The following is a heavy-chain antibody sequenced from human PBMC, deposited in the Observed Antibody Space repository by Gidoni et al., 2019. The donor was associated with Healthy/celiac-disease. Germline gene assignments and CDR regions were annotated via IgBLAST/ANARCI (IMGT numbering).Heavy chain of an antibody. Sequence: QVQLVESGGGVVQPGRSLRLSCAASGFTFSSYGMPGVRQAPGKGLEWVAVIWYDGSNKYYADSVKGRFTISRDNSKNTLYLQMNSLRAEDTAVYYCARRKTAMVKTARYYYYYGMDVWGQGTTVTVSS. V-gene: IGHV3-33*08. CDR3: ARRKTAMVKTARYYYYYGMDV. CDR1: GFTFSSYG. D-gene: IGHD5-18*01. J-gene: IGHJ6*02. CDR2: IWYDGSNK.